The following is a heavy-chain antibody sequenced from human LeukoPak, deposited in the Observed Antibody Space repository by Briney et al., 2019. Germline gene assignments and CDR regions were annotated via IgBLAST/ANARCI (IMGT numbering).Heavy chain of an antibody. V-gene: IGHV1-18*01. D-gene: IGHD3-22*01. CDR1: GYTFTTYG. J-gene: IGHJ4*02. CDR3: ARGSTARYYYDRSGYYRGAFDY. CDR2: ISGYNGNT. Sequence: GASAKVSCKASGYTFTTYGISWVRQAPRHGLEWMGWISGYNGNTSYAQKLQGRVTMTTDTSTSTAYMELRSLRSDDTAVYYCARGSTARYYYDRSGYYRGAFDYWGQGTLVTVSS.